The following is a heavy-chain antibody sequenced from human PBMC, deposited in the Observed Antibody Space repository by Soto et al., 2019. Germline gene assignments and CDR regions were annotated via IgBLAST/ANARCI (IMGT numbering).Heavy chain of an antibody. CDR2: IYHSGST. CDR1: GYSISSGYY. J-gene: IGHJ6*02. D-gene: IGHD1-1*01. V-gene: IGHV4-38-2*01. CDR3: ARVWYNWNEYYGMDV. Sequence: SETLYLTCAVSGYSISSGYYWGWIRQRPGKGLEWIGSIYHSGSTYYNPSLKSRVTISVDTSKNQFSLKLSSVTAADTAVYYCARVWYNWNEYYGMDVWGQGTTVTVS.